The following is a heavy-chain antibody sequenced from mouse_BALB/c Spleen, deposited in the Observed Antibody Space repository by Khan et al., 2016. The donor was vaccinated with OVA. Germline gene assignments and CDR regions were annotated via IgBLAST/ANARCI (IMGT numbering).Heavy chain of an antibody. Sequence: QVRLQQSGAELVKPGASVKLSCKASGYTFTSYYMYWVKQRPGQGLEWIGEINPNAGDTNFNEKFKIKATLTVDKSSSTVYMQLSSLTSEDSAVYYCTRSGYGTFPYWGQGTLVTVSA. CDR1: GYTFTSYY. J-gene: IGHJ3*01. CDR3: TRSGYGTFPY. V-gene: IGHV1S81*02. CDR2: INPNAGDT. D-gene: IGHD2-1*01.